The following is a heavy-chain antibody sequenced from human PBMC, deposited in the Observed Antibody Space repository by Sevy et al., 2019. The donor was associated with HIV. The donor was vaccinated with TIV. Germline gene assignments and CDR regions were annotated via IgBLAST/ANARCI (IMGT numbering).Heavy chain of an antibody. CDR3: ARTGGIAVAPFDY. J-gene: IGHJ4*02. CDR2: IGSVTSNI. D-gene: IGHD6-19*01. V-gene: IGHV3-21*01. Sequence: GGSLRLSCVASGFTFSGYNMNWVRQAPGKGLEWVAYIGSVTSNIYYAQSLKGRFTISRDNAKNSLYLQMSSLRAEDTAVYYCARTGGIAVAPFDYWGQGTLVTVSS. CDR1: GFTFSGYN.